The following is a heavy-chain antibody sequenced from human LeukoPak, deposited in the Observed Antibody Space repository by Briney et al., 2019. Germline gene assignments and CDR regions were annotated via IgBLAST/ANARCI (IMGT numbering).Heavy chain of an antibody. CDR2: IIPILNVP. D-gene: IGHD2-15*01. CDR3: SRDHPLARYFDY. CDR1: GGTFSDYS. Sequence: ASVKVSCKASGGTFSDYSISWVRQAPGQGLEWMGRIIPILNVPNYAQKFEGRVTITADKSTSTAYMALSSLKSEDTAVYFWSRDHPLARYFDYWGKGTLVTVS. J-gene: IGHJ4*02. V-gene: IGHV1-69*04.